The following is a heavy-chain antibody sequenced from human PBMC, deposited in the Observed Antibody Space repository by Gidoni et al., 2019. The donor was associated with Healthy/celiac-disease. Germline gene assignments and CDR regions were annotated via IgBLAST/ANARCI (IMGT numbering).Heavy chain of an antibody. Sequence: QVQLQQWGAGLLKPSETLSLTCAVYGGSFSGYYWSWIRQPPGKGLEWIGEINHSGSTNYTPSLKSRVTISVDTSKNQFSLKLSSVTAADTAVYYCARGLRVYSSGWFHQLFDYWGQGTLVTVSS. J-gene: IGHJ4*02. CDR3: ARGLRVYSSGWFHQLFDY. CDR2: INHSGST. V-gene: IGHV4-34*01. CDR1: GGSFSGYY. D-gene: IGHD6-19*01.